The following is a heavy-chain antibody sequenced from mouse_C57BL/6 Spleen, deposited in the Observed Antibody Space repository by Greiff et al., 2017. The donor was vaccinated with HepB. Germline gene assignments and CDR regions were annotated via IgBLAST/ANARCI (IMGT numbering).Heavy chain of an antibody. J-gene: IGHJ4*01. CDR3: AREVGYYVLYAMDY. CDR2: ISYDGSN. Sequence: EVQLVESGPGLVKPSQSLSLTCSVTGYSITSGYYWNWIRQFPGNKLEWMGYISYDGSNNYNPSLKNRISITRDTSKNQFFLKLNSVTTEDTATYYCAREVGYYVLYAMDYWGQGTSVTVSS. CDR1: GYSITSGYY. V-gene: IGHV3-6*01. D-gene: IGHD2-3*01.